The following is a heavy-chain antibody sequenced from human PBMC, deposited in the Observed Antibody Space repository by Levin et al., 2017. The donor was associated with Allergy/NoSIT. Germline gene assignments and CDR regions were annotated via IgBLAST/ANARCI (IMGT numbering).Heavy chain of an antibody. CDR1: GFTFSRYW. CDR3: ARHSFWNLDY. J-gene: IGHJ4*02. Sequence: GGSLRLSCAASGFTFSRYWMTWVRQAPGKGLECVANINQDGTDTSYVDSVKGRFTISRDNAKNSLFLQMNSLRAEDTAVYYCARHSFWNLDYWGQGTLVTVSS. CDR2: INQDGTDT. V-gene: IGHV3-7*01. D-gene: IGHD3-3*01.